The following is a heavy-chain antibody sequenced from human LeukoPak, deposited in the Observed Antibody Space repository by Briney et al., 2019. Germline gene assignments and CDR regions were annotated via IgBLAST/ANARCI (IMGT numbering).Heavy chain of an antibody. CDR1: GGSISSGGYY. D-gene: IGHD2-2*01. Sequence: PSQTLSLTRTVSGGSISSGGYYWSWIRQHPGKGLEWIGYIYYSGSTYYNPSLKSRVTISVDTSKNQLSLKLSSVTAADTAVYYCARVGCSSTSCYNAEYFQHWGQGTLVTVSS. V-gene: IGHV4-31*03. CDR3: ARVGCSSTSCYNAEYFQH. J-gene: IGHJ1*01. CDR2: IYYSGST.